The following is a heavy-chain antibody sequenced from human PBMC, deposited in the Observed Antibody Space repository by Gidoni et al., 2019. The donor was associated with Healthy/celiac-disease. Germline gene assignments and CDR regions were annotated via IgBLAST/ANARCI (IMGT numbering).Heavy chain of an antibody. D-gene: IGHD2-21*01. J-gene: IGHJ1*01. Sequence: QVQLVESGGGLVKPGVSMRLSCAASGFTFRDYYMSWIRQAPGKGLAWVSYISSRGITIYYADSVKGRFIISRDNAKNSLYLQMNSLRAEDPAVYYCATLGSIRVFQHWGQGTLVTVSS. CDR3: ATLGSIRVFQH. CDR1: GFTFRDYY. CDR2: ISSRGITI. V-gene: IGHV3-11*01.